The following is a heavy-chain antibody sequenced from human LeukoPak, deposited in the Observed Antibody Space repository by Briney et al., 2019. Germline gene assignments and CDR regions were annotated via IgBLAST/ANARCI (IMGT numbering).Heavy chain of an antibody. CDR2: ISGSGGST. CDR3: AKKRGYCSGGNCYDFDY. CDR1: GFTFSSYA. Sequence: GGSLRLSCAASGFTFSSYAMSWVRQAPGKGLEWVSAISGSGGSTFYADSVKGRFIISRDNSKNTLYLQMNSLRAEDTAVYYCAKKRGYCSGGNCYDFDYWGQGTLVTVSS. J-gene: IGHJ4*02. D-gene: IGHD2-15*01. V-gene: IGHV3-23*01.